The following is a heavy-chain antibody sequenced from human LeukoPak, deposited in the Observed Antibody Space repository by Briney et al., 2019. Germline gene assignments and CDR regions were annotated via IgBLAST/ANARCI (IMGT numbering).Heavy chain of an antibody. CDR2: INTDGSST. CDR1: GFTFSRYW. V-gene: IGHV3-74*01. Sequence: GGSLRLTCAASGFTFSRYWMHWVRQAPGKGLVWVSRINTDGSSTSYADSVKGRSTISRDNAKNTLYLQMNSLRVEDTAVYYCTRGYPIFDYWGQGTLVTVSS. D-gene: IGHD3-16*02. J-gene: IGHJ4*02. CDR3: TRGYPIFDY.